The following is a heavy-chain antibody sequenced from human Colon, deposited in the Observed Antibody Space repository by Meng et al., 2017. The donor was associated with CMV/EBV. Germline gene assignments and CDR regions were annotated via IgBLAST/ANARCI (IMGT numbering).Heavy chain of an antibody. V-gene: IGHV1-2*02. CDR1: GYTFNGYF. D-gene: IGHD3-3*01. J-gene: IGHJ4*02. CDR3: ATFGGDFDY. CDR2: INPVTGDT. Sequence: GQLVQSGDVVKEAGASVKVSCKTSGYTFNGYFMHGVRQAPGQGLEWMGWINPVTGDTSYAQKFQVRVTMTRDTSISTAYMELSSLRSDDTAVYYCATFGGDFDYWGQGTLVTVSS.